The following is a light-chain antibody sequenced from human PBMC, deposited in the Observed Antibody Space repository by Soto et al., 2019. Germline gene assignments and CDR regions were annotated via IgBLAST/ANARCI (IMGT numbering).Light chain of an antibody. CDR2: KAS. J-gene: IGKJ1*01. CDR1: QSINNW. V-gene: IGKV1-5*03. Sequence: DIQMTQSPSTLSASVGDRVTITCRASQSINNWLAWYQQKPGKAPKLLIYKASSLESGVPSRFSGSGSGTEFTLTINNLQPDDVATYYCQQYNSYPWTFGQGTKVEIK. CDR3: QQYNSYPWT.